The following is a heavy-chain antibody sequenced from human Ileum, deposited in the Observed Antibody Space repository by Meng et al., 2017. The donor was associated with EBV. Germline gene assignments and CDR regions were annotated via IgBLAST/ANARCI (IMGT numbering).Heavy chain of an antibody. D-gene: IGHD1-7*01. CDR1: GDSISSDIW. Sequence: QGQLQESGPGLVNPSGTRSLTCTVSGDSISSDIWWSWVRQPPGKGLEWIGEVYHRGDTNYNPSLKSRVDISVDKSKNQFYLSLFSVTAADTAVYYCGRDQGRELINHWGQGTLVTVSS. J-gene: IGHJ4*02. CDR3: GRDQGRELINH. CDR2: VYHRGDT. V-gene: IGHV4-4*02.